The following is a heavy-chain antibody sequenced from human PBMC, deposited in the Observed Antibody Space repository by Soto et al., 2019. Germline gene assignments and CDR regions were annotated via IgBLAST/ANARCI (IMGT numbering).Heavy chain of an antibody. CDR1: GFIFTDYS. V-gene: IGHV1-69-2*01. CDR3: ATSVGIRPDY. J-gene: IGHJ4*02. Sequence: DVQLVQSGAEVRKPGATVKISCKVSGFIFTDYSMHWVRQAPGKGLEWMGLVDPEDDETTSAENFQGRITITADTSTDTAYMELSSLRSDDTAVYYCATSVGIRPDYWGQGTLVTVSS. CDR2: VDPEDDET. D-gene: IGHD1-20*01.